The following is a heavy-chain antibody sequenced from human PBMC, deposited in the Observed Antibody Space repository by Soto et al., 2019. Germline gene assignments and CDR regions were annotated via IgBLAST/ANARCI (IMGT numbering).Heavy chain of an antibody. CDR2: INPSNGNT. V-gene: IGHV1-46*01. J-gene: IGHJ4*02. D-gene: IGHD6-6*01. Sequence: ASVKVSFKASGCTLSSYYLHWMRQASGEGLEWMGIINPSNGNTDYSQTFQGRVTMTRDTSRNTVYMELSGLISEDPAVYYCSMTRRIRMCEYSPHAVCGQGTLNTASS. CDR3: SMTRRIRMCEYSPHAV. CDR1: GCTLSSYY.